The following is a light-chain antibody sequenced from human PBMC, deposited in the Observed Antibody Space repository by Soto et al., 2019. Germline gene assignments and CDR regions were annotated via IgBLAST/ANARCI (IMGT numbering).Light chain of an antibody. CDR1: SSDVGGYNY. J-gene: IGLJ2*01. CDR3: SSYAGSNNYVV. Sequence: QSVLTQPPSASGSPGQSVTISCTGTSSDVGGYNYVSWYQQHPGKAPKLMIYEVSKRPSGVPDRFCGSKSGNTASLTVSGLQAEDGADYYCSSYAGSNNYVVFGGGTKVTVL. CDR2: EVS. V-gene: IGLV2-8*01.